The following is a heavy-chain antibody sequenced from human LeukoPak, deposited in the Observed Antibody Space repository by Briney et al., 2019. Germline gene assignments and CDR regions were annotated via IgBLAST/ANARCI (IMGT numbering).Heavy chain of an antibody. J-gene: IGHJ4*02. V-gene: IGHV3-33*01. D-gene: IGHD4-23*01. CDR2: IWYVGNNE. Sequence: GTSLRLSCAASGFTFSSYGMHWVRQAPGKGLEWVAVIWYVGNNEYYADSVKGRFTISRDNSRNTLYLQMNSLRAEDTAVYYCAREGGVGGNYYFDYWGQGTLVTASS. CDR3: AREGGVGGNYYFDY. CDR1: GFTFSSYG.